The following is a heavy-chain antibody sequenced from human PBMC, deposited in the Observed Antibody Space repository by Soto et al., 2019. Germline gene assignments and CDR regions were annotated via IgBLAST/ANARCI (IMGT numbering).Heavy chain of an antibody. Sequence: QVQLVQSGAEVKKPGSSVKVSCKGSGGTFSSYTISWVRQAPGPGLEWMGRIIPILGIANYAQKFQGRVTITADKSTSTAYMELSSLRSEDTAVYYCARETVGAKGAFDIWGQGTMVTVSS. CDR3: ARETVGAKGAFDI. D-gene: IGHD1-26*01. J-gene: IGHJ3*02. V-gene: IGHV1-69*08. CDR2: IIPILGIA. CDR1: GGTFSSYT.